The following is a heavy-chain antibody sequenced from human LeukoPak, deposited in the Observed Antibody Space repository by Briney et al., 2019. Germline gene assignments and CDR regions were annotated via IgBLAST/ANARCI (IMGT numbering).Heavy chain of an antibody. J-gene: IGHJ6*04. V-gene: IGHV3-30*02. CDR1: GFTFSSYG. D-gene: IGHD3-10*02. CDR2: IRHDGSNK. CDR3: AELGITMIGGV. Sequence: GGSLRLTCAASGFTFSSYGMHWVRQAPGKGLEWVAFIRHDGSNKYYADSVKGRFTISRDNSKNTLYLQMNSLRAEDTTVYYCAELGITMIGGVWGKGTTVTISS.